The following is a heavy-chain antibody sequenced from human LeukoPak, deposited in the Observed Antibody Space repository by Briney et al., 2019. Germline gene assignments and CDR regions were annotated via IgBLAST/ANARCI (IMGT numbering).Heavy chain of an antibody. Sequence: GGSLRLSCAAAGFTFSVYGMHWVRQAPGKGLEWVSSISSSSSYIYYADSVKGRFTISRDNAKNSLYLQMNSLRAEDTAVYYCARDYYYDSSGYYYWGQGTLVTVSS. J-gene: IGHJ4*02. CDR2: ISSSSSYI. CDR1: GFTFSVYG. V-gene: IGHV3-21*01. CDR3: ARDYYYDSSGYYY. D-gene: IGHD3-22*01.